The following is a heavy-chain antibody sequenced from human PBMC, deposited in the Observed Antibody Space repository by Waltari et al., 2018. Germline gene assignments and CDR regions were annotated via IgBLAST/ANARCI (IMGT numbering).Heavy chain of an antibody. Sequence: EVQLVESGGGLIQPGVSLRLSCAASGFTVSSNYMSWVRQAPGKGLEWVSVIYSGGSTYYADSVKGRFTISRDNSKNTLYLQMNSLRAEDTAVYYCARDSYDSSGYYYGDYWGQGTLVTVSS. CDR3: ARDSYDSSGYYYGDY. V-gene: IGHV3-53*01. J-gene: IGHJ4*02. CDR2: IYSGGST. CDR1: GFTVSSNY. D-gene: IGHD3-22*01.